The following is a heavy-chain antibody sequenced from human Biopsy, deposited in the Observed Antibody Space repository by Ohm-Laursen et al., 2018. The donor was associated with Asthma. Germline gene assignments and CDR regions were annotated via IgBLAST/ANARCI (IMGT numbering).Heavy chain of an antibody. V-gene: IGHV3-9*01. D-gene: IGHD3-22*01. CDR2: ISWNSGNI. Sequence: SLRLSCTASGFSFDDCAMHWVRQAPGKGLEWVSSISWNSGNIDYADSVKGRFTISRDNAKNSLYLQMQSLRPEDTAFYYCAKSADYYDSTDYLDFWGRGTPVTVSS. CDR1: GFSFDDCA. J-gene: IGHJ4*01. CDR3: AKSADYYDSTDYLDF.